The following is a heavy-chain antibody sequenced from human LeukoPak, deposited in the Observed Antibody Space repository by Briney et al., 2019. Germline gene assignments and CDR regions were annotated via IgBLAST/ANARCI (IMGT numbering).Heavy chain of an antibody. CDR1: GFTFSSYA. D-gene: IGHD2-2*01. J-gene: IGHJ5*02. Sequence: GGSLRLSCAASGFTFSSYAMHWVRQALGKGLEYVSAISSNGGSTYYANSVKGRFTISRDNSKNTLYLQMGSLRAEDMAVYYCARAMRRARGYCSSTSCLTGAPWFDPWGQGTLVTVSS. V-gene: IGHV3-64*01. CDR3: ARAMRRARGYCSSTSCLTGAPWFDP. CDR2: ISSNGGST.